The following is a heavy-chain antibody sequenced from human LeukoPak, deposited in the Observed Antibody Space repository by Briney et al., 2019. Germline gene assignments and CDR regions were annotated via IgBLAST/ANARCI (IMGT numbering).Heavy chain of an antibody. CDR3: ARGQGATAPQVGKNWFDP. J-gene: IGHJ5*02. D-gene: IGHD1-26*01. V-gene: IGHV4-34*01. CDR1: IDSFSNYH. Sequence: SETLSLTCAVYIDSFSNYHWNWIRQTPAKGMEWIGEVNESGGTNISPSLRSRVILSVGTSKNQFSLKLISVTVADTAIYYCARGQGATAPQVGKNWFDPWGQGTRVTVSS. CDR2: VNESGGT.